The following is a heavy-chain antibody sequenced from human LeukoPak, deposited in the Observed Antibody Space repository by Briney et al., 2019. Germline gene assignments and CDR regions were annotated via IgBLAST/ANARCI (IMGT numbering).Heavy chain of an antibody. D-gene: IGHD6-19*01. CDR2: IKKDGSEK. J-gene: IGHJ4*02. V-gene: IGHV3-7*03. CDR3: ARDSGWLGGEFDY. Sequence: GGSLRLSCAASGFTFSNYWMSWVRQAPGKGLEWVANIKKDGSEKKYVDSVKGRFTISRDNAENSLYLQMNSLRAEDTALYYCARDSGWLGGEFDYWGQGTLVTVSS. CDR1: GFTFSNYW.